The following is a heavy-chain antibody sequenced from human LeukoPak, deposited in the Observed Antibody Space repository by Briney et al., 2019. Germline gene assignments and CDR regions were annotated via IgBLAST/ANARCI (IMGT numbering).Heavy chain of an antibody. CDR2: VDPEDGET. V-gene: IGHV1-69-2*01. Sequence: GATVKISCKASGYTFTDYYMHWVQQAPGKGLEWMGRVDPEDGETIYAEKFQGRVTITADTSTDTAYMELSRLRSDDTAVYYCATAYCSSTSCYTSNFDYWGQGPLVTVSP. CDR3: ATAYCSSTSCYTSNFDY. J-gene: IGHJ4*02. CDR1: GYTFTDYY. D-gene: IGHD2-2*02.